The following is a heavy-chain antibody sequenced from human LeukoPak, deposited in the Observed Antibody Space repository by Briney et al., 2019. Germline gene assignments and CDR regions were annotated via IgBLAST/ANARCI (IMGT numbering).Heavy chain of an antibody. CDR2: ISVYNGNT. J-gene: IGHJ6*02. Sequence: ASVTVSFMSSVYTFTKYGISWVRQAPGQGGEGMGWISVYNGNTNYAQKLQGRVTMTTDTSTSTAYMELRSLRSDDTAVYYCARERGYSYGYVDYYGMDVWGQGTTVTVSS. CDR3: ARERGYSYGYVDYYGMDV. V-gene: IGHV1-18*01. CDR1: VYTFTKYG. D-gene: IGHD5-18*01.